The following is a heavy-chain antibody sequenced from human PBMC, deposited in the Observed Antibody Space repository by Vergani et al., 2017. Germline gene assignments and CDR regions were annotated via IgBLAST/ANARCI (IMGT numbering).Heavy chain of an antibody. CDR1: GGTISSYY. V-gene: IGHV4-59*01. D-gene: IGHD3-10*01. CDR3: ARVGFGEYFFDY. J-gene: IGHJ4*02. Sequence: QVQLQESGPGLVKPSETLSLTCTVSGGTISSYYWSWIRQPPGKGLEWVGYIYYSGRTNYNPSLKIRVTISVDTSKNQFSLKLSSVTAADTAVYYFARVGFGEYFFDYWGQGTLVTVSS. CDR2: IYYSGRT.